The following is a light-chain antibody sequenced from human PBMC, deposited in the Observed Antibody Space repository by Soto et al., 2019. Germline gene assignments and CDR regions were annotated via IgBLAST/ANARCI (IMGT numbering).Light chain of an antibody. CDR1: QSISSW. V-gene: IGKV1-5*03. CDR2: KAS. Sequence: DIQMTQSPSTLSASVGDRVTITCRASQSISSWLAWYQQKPGKAPKLLIYKASSLESGVPSRFSGSGSGTEVTVTIISLQPDDFATYYCQQYNSDSRTFGQGTKVEIK. CDR3: QQYNSDSRT. J-gene: IGKJ1*01.